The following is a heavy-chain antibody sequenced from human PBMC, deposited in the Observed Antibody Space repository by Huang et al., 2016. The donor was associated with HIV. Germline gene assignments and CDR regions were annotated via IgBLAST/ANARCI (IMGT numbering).Heavy chain of an antibody. CDR3: ATGFDVFFDF. CDR1: EDTLTELS. Sequence: QVQLVQSRAEVKKPGASVKVSCKVSEDTLTELSIHWVRQPPGKGLEWMGDFDPEIEETIYAQKFQGRVTMTEDTSTETACMELSGLRPEDTAVYYCATGFDVFFDFWGQGTLVTVSS. CDR2: FDPEIEET. J-gene: IGHJ4*02. V-gene: IGHV1-24*01. D-gene: IGHD3-9*01.